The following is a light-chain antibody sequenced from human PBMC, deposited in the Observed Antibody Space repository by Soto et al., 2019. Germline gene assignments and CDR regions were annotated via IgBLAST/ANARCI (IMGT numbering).Light chain of an antibody. CDR1: TSNIGAYNY. V-gene: IGLV2-8*01. CDR3: SSYGGRNNFVV. Sequence: QSALTQPASASGSPGQSVTISCTGSTSNIGAYNYVSWYQQHPGKAPKLVIFEVTKRPSGVPDRFCGSKSGNTASLTVSGLHTDDKAIYYCSSYGGRNNFVVFGGGTKVTVL. CDR2: EVT. J-gene: IGLJ2*01.